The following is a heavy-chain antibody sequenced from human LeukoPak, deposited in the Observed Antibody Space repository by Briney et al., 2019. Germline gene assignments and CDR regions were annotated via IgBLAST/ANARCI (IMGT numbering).Heavy chain of an antibody. D-gene: IGHD3-9*01. CDR1: GYTFTSYY. J-gene: IGHJ4*02. CDR2: INPSGGST. V-gene: IGHV1-46*01. Sequence: ASVKVSCKASGYTFTSYYMHWVRQAPGPGLEWMGIINPSGGSTSYAQKFQGRVTMTRDTSTSTVYMELSSLRSEDTAMYYCARAENRYDILTGYLSFDYWGQGTLVTVSS. CDR3: ARAENRYDILTGYLSFDY.